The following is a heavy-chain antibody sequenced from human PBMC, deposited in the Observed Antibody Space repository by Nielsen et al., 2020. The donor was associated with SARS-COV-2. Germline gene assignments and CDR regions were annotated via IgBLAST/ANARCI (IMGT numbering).Heavy chain of an antibody. Sequence: ETLSLTCAVSGGSISSSNWWSWVRQPPGKGLEWIGEIYHSGSTNYNPSLKSRVTISVDKSKNQFSLKLSSVTAADTAVYYCARVFAAAAALDYWGQGTLVTVSS. CDR1: GGSISSSNW. V-gene: IGHV4-4*02. D-gene: IGHD6-13*01. CDR2: IYHSGST. CDR3: ARVFAAAAALDY. J-gene: IGHJ4*02.